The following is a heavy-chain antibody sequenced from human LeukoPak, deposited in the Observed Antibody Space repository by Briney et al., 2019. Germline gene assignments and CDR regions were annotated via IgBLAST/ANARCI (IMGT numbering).Heavy chain of an antibody. Sequence: GGSLRLSCAASGFTFSSYWMHWVRQAPGKGLEWVSSISSSSSYIYYADSVKGRFTISRDNAKNSLYLQMNSLRAEDTAVYYCARDPYGSGSYTYWGQGTLVTVSS. D-gene: IGHD3-10*01. J-gene: IGHJ4*02. CDR1: GFTFSSYW. CDR3: ARDPYGSGSYTY. V-gene: IGHV3-21*01. CDR2: ISSSSSYI.